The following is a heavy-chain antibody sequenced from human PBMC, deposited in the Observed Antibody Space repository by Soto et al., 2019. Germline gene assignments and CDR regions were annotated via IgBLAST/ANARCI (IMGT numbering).Heavy chain of an antibody. V-gene: IGHV3-9*01. Sequence: ELHLVESGGDLVQPGRSLRLSCVGSVGPVVSGFTFGDYAMHWVRLGPGRGLEWVAGISWNGRNIAYADSVRGRFTMSRDNSKNTVYLHMRSLTAEDTALYYCARGRLAVGSDWFDSWGPGTLVTVSS. CDR2: ISWNGRNI. D-gene: IGHD1-26*01. CDR3: ARGRLAVGSDWFDS. CDR1: VGPVVSGFTFGDYA. J-gene: IGHJ5*01.